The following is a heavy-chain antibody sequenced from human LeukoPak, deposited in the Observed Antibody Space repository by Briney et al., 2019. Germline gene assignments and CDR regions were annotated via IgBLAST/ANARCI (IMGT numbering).Heavy chain of an antibody. V-gene: IGHV3-7*01. CDR1: GFTFSSYW. Sequence: PGGSLRLSCAASGFTFSSYWMSWVRRAPGKGLEWVANIKQDGSEKYYVDSVKGRFTISRDNAKNSLYLQMNSLRAEDTAVYYCARKIVGATTYWFDPWGQGTLVTVSS. CDR2: IKQDGSEK. J-gene: IGHJ5*02. CDR3: ARKIVGATTYWFDP. D-gene: IGHD1-26*01.